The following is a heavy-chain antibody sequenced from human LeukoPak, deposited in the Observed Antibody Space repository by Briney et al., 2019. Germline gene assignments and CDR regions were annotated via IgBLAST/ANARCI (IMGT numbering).Heavy chain of an antibody. J-gene: IGHJ6*02. D-gene: IGHD5-18*01. CDR2: ISYDGSNK. CDR1: GFTVSSYG. CDR3: AKDRGGYSLKYYYGMDV. Sequence: GGSLRLSCAASGFTVSSYGMHWVRQAPGKGLEWVAVISYDGSNKYYADSVKGRFTISRDNSKNTLYLQMNSLRAEDTAVYYCAKDRGGYSLKYYYGMDVWGQGTTVTVSS. V-gene: IGHV3-30*18.